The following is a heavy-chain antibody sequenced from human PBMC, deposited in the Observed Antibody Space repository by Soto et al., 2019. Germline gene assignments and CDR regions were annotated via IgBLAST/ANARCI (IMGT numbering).Heavy chain of an antibody. CDR1: GFTFSTYW. Sequence: GGSLRLSCAASGFTFSTYWMHWVRQAPGKGLVWVSRIKFDGSIINYADSVRGRFAISRDNAKNTVYLQMNSLTAEDTGVYYCARGIKNYYGVDVWGQGTTVTVSS. CDR3: ARGIKNYYGVDV. V-gene: IGHV3-74*01. D-gene: IGHD3-10*01. CDR2: IKFDGSII. J-gene: IGHJ6*02.